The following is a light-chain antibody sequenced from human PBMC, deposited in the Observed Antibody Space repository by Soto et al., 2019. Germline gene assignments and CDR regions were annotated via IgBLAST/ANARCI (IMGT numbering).Light chain of an antibody. CDR3: QQGGT. V-gene: IGKV1-9*01. CDR2: AAS. Sequence: DIQLTQSPSFLSASVGDRVTITCRASQGISSYLAWYQQKPGKAPKLLIYAASTLQSGVPSRFSGSGTGTEFTLTMSSLQPEDFATYYCQQGGTFGPGTKVDI. J-gene: IGKJ3*01. CDR1: QGISSY.